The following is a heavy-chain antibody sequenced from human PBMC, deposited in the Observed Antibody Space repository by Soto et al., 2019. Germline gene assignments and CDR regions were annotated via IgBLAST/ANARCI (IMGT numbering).Heavy chain of an antibody. CDR1: GFTFGDYA. Sequence: GGSLRLSCTASGFTFGDYAMSWFRQAPGKGLEWVGFIRSKAYGGTTEYAASVKGRFTISRDDSKSIAYLQMNSLKTEDTAVYYCTRDTDYYDSSGYDAFDIWGQGTMVTVSS. D-gene: IGHD3-22*01. CDR2: IRSKAYGGTT. V-gene: IGHV3-49*03. CDR3: TRDTDYYDSSGYDAFDI. J-gene: IGHJ3*02.